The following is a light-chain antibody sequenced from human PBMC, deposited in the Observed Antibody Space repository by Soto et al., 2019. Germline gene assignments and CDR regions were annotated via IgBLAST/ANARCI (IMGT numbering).Light chain of an antibody. CDR2: GAS. CDR1: QIVSSTY. V-gene: IGKV3-20*01. Sequence: EIVLTQSPGNLSLSPGERATLSCRASQIVSSTYLAWYQQKPGQAPRLLIYGASSMATGIPDRFSGSGSGTDFTLTISSLEPEDFAVYYCQHYGSLVLTFGGGTQVEIK. J-gene: IGKJ4*01. CDR3: QHYGSLVLT.